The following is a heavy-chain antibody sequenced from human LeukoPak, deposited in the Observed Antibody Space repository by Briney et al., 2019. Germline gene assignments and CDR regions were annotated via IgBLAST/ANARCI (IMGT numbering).Heavy chain of an antibody. Sequence: GGSPRLSCAASGFTFSSYAMSWVRQAPGKGLEWVSAISGSGGGTYYADSVKGRFTISRDNSKNTLYLQMNSLRAEDTAVYYCAKDIRSGWYPYYFDYWGQGTLVTVSS. V-gene: IGHV3-23*01. J-gene: IGHJ4*02. CDR2: ISGSGGGT. CDR3: AKDIRSGWYPYYFDY. CDR1: GFTFSSYA. D-gene: IGHD6-19*01.